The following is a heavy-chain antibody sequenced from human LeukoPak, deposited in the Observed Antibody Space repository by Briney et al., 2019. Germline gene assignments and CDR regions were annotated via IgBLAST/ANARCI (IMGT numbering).Heavy chain of an antibody. D-gene: IGHD3-3*01. V-gene: IGHV4-39*07. Sequence: SETLSLTCTVSGGSINSSFYYWGWIRQPPGKGLEWIGSIYYSGSTYYNPSLKSRVTISLDTSKNQFSLKLSSVTAADTAVYYCARGHPLYYYDFWSGRSYWFDPWGQGTLVTVSS. J-gene: IGHJ5*02. CDR2: IYYSGST. CDR1: GGSINSSFYY. CDR3: ARGHPLYYYDFWSGRSYWFDP.